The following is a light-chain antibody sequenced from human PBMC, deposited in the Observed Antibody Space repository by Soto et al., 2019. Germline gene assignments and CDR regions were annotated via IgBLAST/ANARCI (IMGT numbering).Light chain of an antibody. J-gene: IGKJ4*01. CDR3: QQYNNWPPLT. CDR2: DAS. CDR1: QSVDND. V-gene: IGKV3-15*01. Sequence: EIELIQTPYTLSLSTWCRATRPCRSSQSVDNDLAWYQQKPGQPPRLLIYDASTRATGIPSRFSGSGSGTEFTLTISSLESEDFAVYYCQQYNNWPPLTFGGGTKVDIK.